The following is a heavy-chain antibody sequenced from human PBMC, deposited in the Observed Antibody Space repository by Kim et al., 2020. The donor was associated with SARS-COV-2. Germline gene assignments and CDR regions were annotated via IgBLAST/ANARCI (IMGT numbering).Heavy chain of an antibody. CDR1: GFTFSSYA. CDR3: ASSVGGYDDAFDI. Sequence: GGSLRLSCAASGFTFSSYAMHWVRQAPGKGLEWVAVISYDGSNKYYADSVKGRFTISRDNSKNTLYLQMNSLRAEDTAVYYCASSVGGYDDAFDIWGQGTMVTVSS. J-gene: IGHJ3*02. CDR2: ISYDGSNK. V-gene: IGHV3-30*04. D-gene: IGHD5-12*01.